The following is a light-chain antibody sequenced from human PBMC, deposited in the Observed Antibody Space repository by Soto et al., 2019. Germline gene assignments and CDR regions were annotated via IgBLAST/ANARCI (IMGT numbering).Light chain of an antibody. CDR3: QQSYSAPPT. CDR1: QSISTY. V-gene: IGKV1-39*01. J-gene: IGKJ1*01. CDR2: AAS. Sequence: DIQMTQSPSSLSASVGDRVTITCRASQSISTYLNWYQQKPGTAPKLLIYAASSLHSGVPSRFSGSGSGTDFALTISSLQPEDFATYYCQQSYSAPPTFGQGTKVEIK.